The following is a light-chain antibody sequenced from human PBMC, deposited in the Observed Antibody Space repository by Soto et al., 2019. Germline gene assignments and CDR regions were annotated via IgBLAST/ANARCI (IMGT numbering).Light chain of an antibody. Sequence: EIVLTQSPGTLSLSPGERATLSCRASQSVSSSYLAWYQQKPGQAPRLLIYGASSRATGIPERFSGSGSGTDFTLTIRRVEHEDFAVYYCQQYGSSPYTFGQETKLPIK. CDR2: GAS. CDR3: QQYGSSPYT. J-gene: IGKJ2*01. V-gene: IGKV3-20*01. CDR1: QSVSSSY.